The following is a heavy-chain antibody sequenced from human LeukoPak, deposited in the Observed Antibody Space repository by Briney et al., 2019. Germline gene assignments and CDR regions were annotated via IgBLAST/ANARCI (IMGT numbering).Heavy chain of an antibody. D-gene: IGHD4-17*01. Sequence: GGSLRLSCAASGFTFSTYSMNWVRQAPGKGLEWVSYISSLSGTINYADPVKGRFSISRDNAKNSLYLQMNSLRAEDTAVYYCAKGGTVTTSRRTNWFDPWGQGTLVTVSS. V-gene: IGHV3-48*01. J-gene: IGHJ5*02. CDR3: AKGGTVTTSRRTNWFDP. CDR2: ISSLSGTI. CDR1: GFTFSTYS.